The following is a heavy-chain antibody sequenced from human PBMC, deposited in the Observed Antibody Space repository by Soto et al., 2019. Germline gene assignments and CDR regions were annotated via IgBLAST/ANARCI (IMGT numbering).Heavy chain of an antibody. D-gene: IGHD3-22*01. CDR1: GFTFRNYG. V-gene: IGHV3-48*01. Sequence: GGSLGLSCAACGFTFRNYGMNWVRQAPGKGLEWVSYIGIGSSTKYYADSVKGRFTISRDSAKNSLYLQMNSLRAEDTAVYYCARDQLYYNDISGRPLNAFDVWGQGTMVTVSS. CDR2: IGIGSSTK. J-gene: IGHJ3*01. CDR3: ARDQLYYNDISGRPLNAFDV.